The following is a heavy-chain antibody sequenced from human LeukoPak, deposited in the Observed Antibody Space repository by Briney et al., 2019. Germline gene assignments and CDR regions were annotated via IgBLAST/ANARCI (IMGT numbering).Heavy chain of an antibody. CDR2: ISSSSSYI. Sequence: GGSLRLSCAASGFTFDDYGMSWVRQAPGKGLEWVSSISSSSSYIYYADSVKGRFTISRDNAKNSLYLQMNSLRAEDTAVYYCARPATLYSGYDSGYWGQGTLVTVSS. CDR3: ARPATLYSGYDSGY. CDR1: GFTFDDYG. J-gene: IGHJ4*02. D-gene: IGHD5-12*01. V-gene: IGHV3-21*01.